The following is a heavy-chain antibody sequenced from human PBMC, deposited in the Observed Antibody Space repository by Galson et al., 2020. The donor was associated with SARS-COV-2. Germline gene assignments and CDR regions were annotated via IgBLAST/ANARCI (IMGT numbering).Heavy chain of an antibody. CDR3: PRLGDSSGNYAFDS. CDR1: GYSFNSYW. Sequence: GEYLKISCKGSGYSFNSYWIGWVRQMPGKGLEWMGNIYPGDSDTRYSPSFQGQVTISADKSISTAYLQWSSLKASDTAMYYCPRLGDSSGNYAFDSWGQGTMVTVAS. V-gene: IGHV5-51*01. CDR2: IYPGDSDT. D-gene: IGHD3-22*01. J-gene: IGHJ3*02.